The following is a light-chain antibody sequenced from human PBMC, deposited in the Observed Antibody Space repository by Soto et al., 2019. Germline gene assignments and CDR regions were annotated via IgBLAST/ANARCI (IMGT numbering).Light chain of an antibody. CDR2: GSS. CDR3: QQYYRRLAIT. J-gene: IGKJ5*01. V-gene: IGKV4-1*01. CDR1: QXLLDISNNKNF. Sequence: DIVMTHSPDSLAVSLVKGATIHXXSNQXLLDISNNKNFLAWYQQKPGQTPKLXXVGSSTRHSGFPDRFSGSGSGTDLTLTIASVQAEDVAVYYCQQYYRRLAITCGQGTRLEIK.